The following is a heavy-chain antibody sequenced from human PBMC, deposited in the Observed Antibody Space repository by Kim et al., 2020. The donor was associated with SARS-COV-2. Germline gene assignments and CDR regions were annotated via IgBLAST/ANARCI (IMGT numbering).Heavy chain of an antibody. V-gene: IGHV3-30*18. Sequence: GGSLRLSCAASGFTFSSYGMHWVRQAPGKGLEWVAVISYDGSNKYYADSVKGRFTISRDNSKNTLYLQMNSLRAEDTAVYYCAKDTGSSRYSYGYSLDYCGQGTLVTVSS. CDR3: AKDTGSSRYSYGYSLDY. CDR2: ISYDGSNK. J-gene: IGHJ4*02. D-gene: IGHD5-18*01. CDR1: GFTFSSYG.